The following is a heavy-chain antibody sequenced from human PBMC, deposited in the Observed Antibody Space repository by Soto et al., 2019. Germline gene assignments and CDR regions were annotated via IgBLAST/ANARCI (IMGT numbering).Heavy chain of an antibody. CDR1: GIPFSNYA. V-gene: IGHV3-23*01. CDR2: LSGSGGST. CDR3: AKKGYCTGGSCYSYAMDV. J-gene: IGHJ6*02. Sequence: QPVGSLRLSCAASGIPFSNYAMSWVRQAPGKGLEWVSALSGSGGSTYYADSVKGRFTIFTDNAKNTLSLQMNSLRAEDTAVYYCAKKGYCTGGSCYSYAMDVWGQGTSVTVSS. D-gene: IGHD2-15*01.